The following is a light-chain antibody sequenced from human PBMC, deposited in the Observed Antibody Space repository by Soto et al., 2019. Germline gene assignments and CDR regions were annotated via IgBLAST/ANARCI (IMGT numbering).Light chain of an antibody. V-gene: IGLV2-8*01. CDR1: SSDVGGYNY. Sequence: QSALTQPPSASGSPGQSVTISCTGTSSDVGGYNYVSWYQHHPGKAPKVSIYEVSKRPSGVPDRFSGSKAGNTASLTVSGLQPEDEGDYYCTSYAGSNAVFGGGTQLTVL. J-gene: IGLJ3*02. CDR3: TSYAGSNAV. CDR2: EVS.